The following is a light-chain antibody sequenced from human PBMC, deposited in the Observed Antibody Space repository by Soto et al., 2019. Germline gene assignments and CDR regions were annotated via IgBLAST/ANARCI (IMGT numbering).Light chain of an antibody. J-gene: IGKJ1*01. CDR3: QHYIGYSGM. V-gene: IGKV1-5*03. CDR1: QSLNSW. CDR2: KAS. Sequence: DIPMTQSPSTLSASVGDRVTITCRASQSLNSWLAWYQHKPGKAPKLLIHKASILASGVPSRFSGSDSGAEFTLTISSLQPDVFATYYCQHYIGYSGMFGQGTKVDIK.